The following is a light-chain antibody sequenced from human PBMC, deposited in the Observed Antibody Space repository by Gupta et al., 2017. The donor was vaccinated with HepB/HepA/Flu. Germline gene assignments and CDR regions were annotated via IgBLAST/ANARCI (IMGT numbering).Light chain of an antibody. CDR3: PLYNGGDWV. CDR1: TGAVTSGHY. Sequence: QTVVTQEPSLTVSPGGTVTLTCASSTGAVTSGHYPNWFQQNPGQAPRALIYSTSNKYSCTPARVYGALLGGKAEMILSGVQAEDEAYLYCPLYNGGDWVFGGGTKLTVL. V-gene: IGLV7-43*01. J-gene: IGLJ3*02. CDR2: STS.